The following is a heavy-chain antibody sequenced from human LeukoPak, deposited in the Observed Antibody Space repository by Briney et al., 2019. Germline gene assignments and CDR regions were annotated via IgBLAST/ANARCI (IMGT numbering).Heavy chain of an antibody. CDR2: INSDGSST. Sequence: PGGSLRLSCAASGFTFSSYWMHWVRQAPGKGLVWVSRINSDGSSTSYADSVKGRFTISRDNAKNTLYLQVNSLRAEDTVVYYCARGSYYYDSSGWYGMDVWGQGTTVTVSS. V-gene: IGHV3-74*01. CDR3: ARGSYYYDSSGWYGMDV. D-gene: IGHD3-22*01. J-gene: IGHJ6*02. CDR1: GFTFSSYW.